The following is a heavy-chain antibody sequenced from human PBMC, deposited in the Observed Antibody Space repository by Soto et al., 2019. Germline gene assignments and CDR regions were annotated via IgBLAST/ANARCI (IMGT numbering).Heavy chain of an antibody. CDR2: IIPILGIA. D-gene: IGHD3-10*01. Sequence: QVQLVQPGAEVKKPGSSVKVSCKASGGTFSSYTISWVRQAPGQGLEWRGRIIPILGIANYAQKFQVRGTITADKSASTAYMELSSLRSEDTAVYDCARALNYYGSVSQGGWFDPWGQGTLVTVSS. CDR3: ARALNYYGSVSQGGWFDP. CDR1: GGTFSSYT. J-gene: IGHJ5*02. V-gene: IGHV1-69*02.